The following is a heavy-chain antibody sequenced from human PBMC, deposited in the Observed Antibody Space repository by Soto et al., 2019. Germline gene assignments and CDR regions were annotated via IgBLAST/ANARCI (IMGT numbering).Heavy chain of an antibody. V-gene: IGHV3-48*03. CDR3: ARYCGGDCYSSPY. CDR2: ISSSGSTT. Sequence: GGSLRLSCAASGFTFSSYEMNWVRQAPGKGLEWVSYISSSGSTTYYADSVKGRFTISRDNAKNSLYLQMNSLRAEDTAVYYCARYCGGDCYSSPYWGQGTLVTVSS. J-gene: IGHJ4*02. CDR1: GFTFSSYE. D-gene: IGHD2-21*02.